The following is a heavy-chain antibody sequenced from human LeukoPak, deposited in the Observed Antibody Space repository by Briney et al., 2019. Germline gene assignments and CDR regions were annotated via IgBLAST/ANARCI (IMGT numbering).Heavy chain of an antibody. CDR2: ISAYNGDS. CDR1: GYTFTGYY. Sequence: ASVKVSCKASGYTFTGYYMHWVRQAPGQGLEWMGWISAYNGDSNYAQKLQGRVTMTTDTSASTAYMELRTLRSDDTAMYYCARDQSGFPQVVDYWGQGTLVTVSS. J-gene: IGHJ4*02. D-gene: IGHD3-22*01. CDR3: ARDQSGFPQVVDY. V-gene: IGHV1-18*04.